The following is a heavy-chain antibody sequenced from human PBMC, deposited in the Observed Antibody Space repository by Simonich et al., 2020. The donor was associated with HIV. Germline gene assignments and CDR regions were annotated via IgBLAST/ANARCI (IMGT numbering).Heavy chain of an antibody. CDR2: ISYEGRNK. CDR3: ASGGSISSVWADDY. CDR1: GFNFSSYA. V-gene: IGHV3-30*07. Sequence: QVQLVESGGGVGQPGRSMRLSCAASGFNFSSYAMKWFRKATGKGREWVAVISYEGRNKYYADAGKGRFTIPRDNSKNTLYLQMNSLRAEDTAVYYCASGGSISSVWADDYWGQGTLVTVSS. D-gene: IGHD3-16*01. J-gene: IGHJ4*02.